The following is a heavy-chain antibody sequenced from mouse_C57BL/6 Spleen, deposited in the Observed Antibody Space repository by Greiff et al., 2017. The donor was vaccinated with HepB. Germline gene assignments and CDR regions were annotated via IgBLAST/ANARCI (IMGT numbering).Heavy chain of an antibody. V-gene: IGHV5-16*01. CDR2: INYDGSST. D-gene: IGHD1-1*01. Sequence: EVKVVESEGGLVQPGSSMKLSCTASGFTFSDYYMAWVRQVPEKGLEWVANINYDGSSTYYLDSLKSRFIISRDNAKNILYLQMSSLKSEDTATYYCAIYGSSYDWYFDVWGTGTTVTVSS. CDR3: AIYGSSYDWYFDV. CDR1: GFTFSDYY. J-gene: IGHJ1*03.